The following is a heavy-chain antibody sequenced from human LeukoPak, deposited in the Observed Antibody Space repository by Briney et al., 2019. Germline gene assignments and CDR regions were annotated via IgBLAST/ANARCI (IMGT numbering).Heavy chain of an antibody. V-gene: IGHV3-23*01. J-gene: IGHJ3*02. Sequence: GGSLRLSCAASRFTFSDYYMSWIRQAPGKGLEWVSAISGSGGSTYYADSVKGRFTISRDNSKNTLYLQMNSLRAEDTAVYYCAKARGIDIWGQGTMVTVSS. CDR1: RFTFSDYY. CDR2: ISGSGGST. CDR3: AKARGIDI. D-gene: IGHD3-10*01.